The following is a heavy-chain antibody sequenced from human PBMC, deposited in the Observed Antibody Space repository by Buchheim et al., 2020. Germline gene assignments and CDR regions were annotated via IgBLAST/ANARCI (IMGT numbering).Heavy chain of an antibody. J-gene: IGHJ6*02. D-gene: IGHD2-15*01. CDR2: ISSRSTYT. V-gene: IGHV3-11*06. CDR3: ARDRYCSDTACSPAYYYYGLDV. CDR1: GFAFSDYY. Sequence: QVQLVESGGDLVKPGGSLRLSCAASGFAFSDYYMSWIRQAPGKGLEWVSYISSRSTYTNYADSVKGRFTISSDSAKKSLYLQMNSLRAEDTAVYYCARDRYCSDTACSPAYYYYGLDVWGQGTT.